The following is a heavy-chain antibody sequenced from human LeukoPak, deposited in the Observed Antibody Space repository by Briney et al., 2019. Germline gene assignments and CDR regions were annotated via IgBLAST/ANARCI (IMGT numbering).Heavy chain of an antibody. Sequence: HAGGSLRLSCAASGFTSYGMHWVRQAPGKGLEWVAVISYDGSNKYYADSVKGRFTISRDNSKNTLYLQMNSLRAEDTAVYYCAKDGSSRWYYGMDVWGQGTTVTVSS. CDR1: GFTSYG. V-gene: IGHV3-30*18. J-gene: IGHJ6*02. CDR3: AKDGSSRWYYGMDV. CDR2: ISYDGSNK. D-gene: IGHD6-13*01.